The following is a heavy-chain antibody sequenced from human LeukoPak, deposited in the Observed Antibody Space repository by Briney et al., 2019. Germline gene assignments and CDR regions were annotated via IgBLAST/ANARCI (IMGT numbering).Heavy chain of an antibody. CDR1: GFTFSSYG. CDR2: IWYDGSNK. D-gene: IGHD2-2*01. Sequence: GGSLRLSCAASGFTFSSYGMHWVRQAPGKGLEWVAVIWYDGSNKYYADSVKGRFTISRDNSKNTLYLQMNSLRAEDTAVYYYARAASYCSSTSCYPPDDYWGQGTLVTVSS. CDR3: ARAASYCSSTSCYPPDDY. J-gene: IGHJ4*02. V-gene: IGHV3-33*01.